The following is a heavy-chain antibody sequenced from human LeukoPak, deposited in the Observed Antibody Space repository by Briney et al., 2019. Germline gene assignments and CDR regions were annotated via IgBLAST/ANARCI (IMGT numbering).Heavy chain of an antibody. CDR2: ISSSGSTI. D-gene: IGHD6-13*01. CDR3: ARGDSSSWYQPYYFDY. CDR1: GFTFSSYE. J-gene: IGHJ4*02. V-gene: IGHV3-48*03. Sequence: GGSLRLSCAASGFTFSSYEMNWVRQAPGKGLEWVSYISSSGSTIYYADSVKGRFTISRNNAKNTLYLQMNSLRAEDTAVYYCARGDSSSWYQPYYFDYWGQGTLVTVSS.